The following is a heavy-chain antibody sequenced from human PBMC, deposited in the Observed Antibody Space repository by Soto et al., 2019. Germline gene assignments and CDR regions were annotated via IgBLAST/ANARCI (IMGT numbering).Heavy chain of an antibody. J-gene: IGHJ4*02. D-gene: IGHD2-15*01. V-gene: IGHV1-24*01. CDR1: AYTLTEFP. CDR2: SDPEEGDP. Sequence: QVQVVQSGAEVRKPGASVKLSCKVLAYTLTEFPIHWVRQAPGKGLEWMGVSDPEEGDPIFAQKFQGRVTMTEDTSTDTVYMELSSLRSEDTAVYYCAIGGRAAEFDYWGQGTLVTVSS. CDR3: AIGGRAAEFDY.